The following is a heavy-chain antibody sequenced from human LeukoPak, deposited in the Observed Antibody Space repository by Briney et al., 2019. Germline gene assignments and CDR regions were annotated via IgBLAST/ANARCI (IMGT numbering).Heavy chain of an antibody. CDR3: AKDPGYCSGGSCSWGY. CDR1: GFTFSSYA. CDR2: ISGSGGST. D-gene: IGHD2-15*01. J-gene: IGHJ4*02. Sequence: GGSLRLSCAASGFTFSSYAMSWVRQAPGKGLEWVSAISGSGGSTYYADSVKGRFTISRDNSKNTLYLQMNSLRAEDTAVYYCAKDPGYCSGGSCSWGYWGQGTLVTVSS. V-gene: IGHV3-23*01.